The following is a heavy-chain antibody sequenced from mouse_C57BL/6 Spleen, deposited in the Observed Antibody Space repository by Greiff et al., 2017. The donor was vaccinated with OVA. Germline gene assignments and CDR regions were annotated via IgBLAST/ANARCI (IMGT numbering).Heavy chain of an antibody. Sequence: EVKLQESGPGLVKPSQSLSLTCSVTGYSITSGYYWNWIRQFPGNKLEWMGYISYDGSNNYNPSLKNRISITRDTSKNQFFLKLNSVTTEDTATYYCARDITTVGGQGTSVTVSS. D-gene: IGHD1-1*01. CDR2: ISYDGSN. CDR3: ARDITTV. CDR1: GYSITSGYY. J-gene: IGHJ4*01. V-gene: IGHV3-6*01.